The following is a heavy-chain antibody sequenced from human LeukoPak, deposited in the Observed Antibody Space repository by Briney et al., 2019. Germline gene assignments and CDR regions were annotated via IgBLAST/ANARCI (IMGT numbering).Heavy chain of an antibody. Sequence: SETLSLTCAVSGYSISSGYYWGWIRQPPGKGLEWIGYIYYSGSTNYNPSRKSRVTTSVDTSKNQFSLKLSSVTAADTAVYYCARDGREYQLLWGSGWFDPWGQGTLVTVSS. V-gene: IGHV4-61*01. D-gene: IGHD2-2*01. CDR3: ARDGREYQLLWGSGWFDP. J-gene: IGHJ5*02. CDR2: IYYSGST. CDR1: GYSISSGYY.